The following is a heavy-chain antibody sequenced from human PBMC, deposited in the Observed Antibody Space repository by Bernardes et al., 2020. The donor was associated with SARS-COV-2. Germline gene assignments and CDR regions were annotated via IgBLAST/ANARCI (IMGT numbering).Heavy chain of an antibody. Sequence: LRLSCTASGFIFSDSYMSWIRQAPGKGLEWISYISGETGYTNYAGSVKGRFTISRDNARNSLYLQMTNLRADDTATYFCARDTSRFTASMDFESWGQGTLVTVSS. CDR1: GFIFSDSY. CDR3: ARDTSRFTASMDFES. D-gene: IGHD3-9*01. CDR2: ISGETGYT. V-gene: IGHV3-11*05. J-gene: IGHJ4*02.